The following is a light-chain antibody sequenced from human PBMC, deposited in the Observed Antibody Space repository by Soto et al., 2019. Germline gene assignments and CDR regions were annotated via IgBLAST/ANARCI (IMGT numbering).Light chain of an antibody. J-gene: IGLJ1*01. CDR1: SSNIGAGYD. CDR2: ANS. Sequence: QSALTQPPSVSGAQGQRVTISCTGSSSNIGAGYDVHWYQQFPGTAPKVLIYANSNRPSGVPDRFSGSRSGTSASLAITGLQAEDEADYYCQSYDSSLSGSYVFGAGTKLTVL. CDR3: QSYDSSLSGSYV. V-gene: IGLV1-40*01.